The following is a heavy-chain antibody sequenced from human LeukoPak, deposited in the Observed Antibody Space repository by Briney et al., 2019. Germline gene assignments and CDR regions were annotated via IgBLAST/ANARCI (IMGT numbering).Heavy chain of an antibody. Sequence: GGSPRLSCAASGFTFSSYEMNWVRQAPGKGLEWVSYISSSGSTIYYADSVKGRFTISRDNAKNSLYLQMNSLRAEDTAVYYCASQPPPSRWSAAGTSYWGQGTLVTVSS. CDR3: ASQPPPSRWSAAGTSY. CDR1: GFTFSSYE. V-gene: IGHV3-48*03. J-gene: IGHJ4*02. CDR2: ISSSGSTI. D-gene: IGHD6-13*01.